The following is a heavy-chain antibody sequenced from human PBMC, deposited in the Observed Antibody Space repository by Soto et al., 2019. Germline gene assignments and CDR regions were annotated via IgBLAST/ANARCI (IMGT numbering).Heavy chain of an antibody. CDR1: GYTFTGYY. CDR2: INPNSGGT. D-gene: IGHD6-19*01. V-gene: IGHV1-2*04. Sequence: ASVKVSCKASGYTFTGYYMHWVRQAPGQGLEWMGWINPNSGGTNYAQKFQGWVTMTRDTSSSTAYMELSRLRSDDTAVYYCARDRGSGWVNWFDPWGQGTLVTVSS. CDR3: ARDRGSGWVNWFDP. J-gene: IGHJ5*02.